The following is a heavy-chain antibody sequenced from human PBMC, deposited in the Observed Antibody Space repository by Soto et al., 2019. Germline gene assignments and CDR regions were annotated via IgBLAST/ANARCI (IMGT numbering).Heavy chain of an antibody. CDR3: ARDPIGAWGGSIAVADDAGRSDAFDI. CDR1: GFTFSSYG. Sequence: PGGSLRLSCAASGFTFSSYGMHWVRQAPGKGLEWVAVIWYDGSNKYYADSVKGRFTISRDNSKNTLYLQMNSLRAEDTTVYYCARDPIGAWGGSIAVADDAGRSDAFDIWGQGTMVTVSS. V-gene: IGHV3-33*01. CDR2: IWYDGSNK. J-gene: IGHJ3*02. D-gene: IGHD6-19*01.